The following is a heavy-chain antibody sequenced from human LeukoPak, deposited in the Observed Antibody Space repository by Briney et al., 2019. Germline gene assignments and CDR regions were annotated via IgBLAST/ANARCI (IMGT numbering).Heavy chain of an antibody. V-gene: IGHV4-39*07. CDR1: GGSISSGSYY. D-gene: IGHD4-17*01. Sequence: PSETLSLTCTVPGGSISSGSYYWSWIRQPPGNGLEWIGEINHSGSTNYNPSLKSRVTISVDTFKNQFSLKLSSVTAADTAVYYCARGRKDGDYANWSDPWGQGTLVTVSS. CDR3: ARGRKDGDYANWSDP. J-gene: IGHJ5*02. CDR2: INHSGST.